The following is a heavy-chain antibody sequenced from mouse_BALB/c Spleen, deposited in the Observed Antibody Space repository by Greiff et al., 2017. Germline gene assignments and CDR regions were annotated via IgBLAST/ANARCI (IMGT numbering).Heavy chain of an antibody. CDR1: GYTFTDYN. V-gene: IGHV1-18*01. D-gene: IGHD1-1*01. CDR3: ARSLRRLRGFDY. CDR2: INPNNGGT. Sequence: EVQLQQSGPELVKPGASVKIPCKASGYTFTDYNMDWVKQSHGKSLEWIGDINPNNGGTIYNQKFKGKATLTVDKSSSTAYMELRSLTSEDTAVYYCARSLRRLRGFDYWGQGTTLTVSS. J-gene: IGHJ2*01.